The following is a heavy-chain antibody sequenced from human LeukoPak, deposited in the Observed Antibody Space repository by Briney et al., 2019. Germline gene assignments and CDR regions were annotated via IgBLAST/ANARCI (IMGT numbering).Heavy chain of an antibody. J-gene: IGHJ6*02. CDR2: IKQDGSEK. V-gene: IGHV3-7*01. CDR1: GFTFSSYW. Sequence: GGSLRLSCAASGFTFSSYWMSWVRQAPGKGLEWVANIKQDGSEKYYVDSVKGRFTISRDNAKNSLYLQMNSLRAEDTAVYYCAREAPPQRLTRDGMDVWGQGTTVTVSS. D-gene: IGHD6-25*01. CDR3: AREAPPQRLTRDGMDV.